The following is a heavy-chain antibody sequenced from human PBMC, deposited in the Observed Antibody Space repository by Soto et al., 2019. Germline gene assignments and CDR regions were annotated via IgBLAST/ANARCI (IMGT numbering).Heavy chain of an antibody. CDR3: ARVVVLDTAMVTRVVFDY. Sequence: QVQLVQSGSEVKKPGSSLKVSCKASGGTFSSYAISWVRQAPGQGLECMGGIIPIFGTANYAQKFQGRVPITADESTSTAYMELSSLRSEDTAVYYCARVVVLDTAMVTRVVFDYWGQGTLVTVSS. J-gene: IGHJ4*02. CDR2: IIPIFGTA. D-gene: IGHD5-18*01. V-gene: IGHV1-69*01. CDR1: GGTFSSYA.